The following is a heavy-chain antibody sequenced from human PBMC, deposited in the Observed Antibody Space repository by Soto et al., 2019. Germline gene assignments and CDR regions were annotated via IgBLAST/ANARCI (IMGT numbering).Heavy chain of an antibody. J-gene: IGHJ5*02. D-gene: IGHD3-10*01. CDR2: INPSGGST. CDR3: AREFGFGENYRDWFDP. Sequence: QVQLVQSGAEVKKPGASVKVSCKASGYTFTSYYMHWVRQAPGQGLEWMGIINPSGGSTSYAQKFQGRVTMTRDTSTSTVYMELSSLRSEDTAVYYCAREFGFGENYRDWFDPWGQGTLVTVSS. V-gene: IGHV1-46*03. CDR1: GYTFTSYY.